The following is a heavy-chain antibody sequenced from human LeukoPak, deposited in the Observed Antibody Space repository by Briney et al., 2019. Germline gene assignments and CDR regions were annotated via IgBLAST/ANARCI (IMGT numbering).Heavy chain of an antibody. CDR3: ARDLAREGVAAAGFI. CDR1: GYTFTSYD. D-gene: IGHD6-13*01. CDR2: ISAYNGNT. J-gene: IGHJ3*02. V-gene: IGHV1-18*01. Sequence: ASVKVSCKASGYTFTSYDINWVRQATGQGLEWMGWISAYNGNTNYAQKLQGRVTMTTDTSTSTAYMELRSLRSDDTAVYYCARDLAREGVAAAGFIWGQGTMVTVSS.